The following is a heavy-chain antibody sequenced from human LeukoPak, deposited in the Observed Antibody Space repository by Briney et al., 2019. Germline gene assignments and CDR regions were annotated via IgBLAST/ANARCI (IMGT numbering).Heavy chain of an antibody. CDR2: IYYSGST. CDR3: ARDRTLAAFDI. J-gene: IGHJ3*02. D-gene: IGHD2-2*01. Sequence: PSETLSLTCTVSGGSISSYYWSWIRQPPGKGLEWIGYIYYSGSTNYNPSLKSRVTISADTSKNQFSLKLSSVTAADTAVYYCARDRTLAAFDIWGQGTMVTVSS. V-gene: IGHV4-59*01. CDR1: GGSISSYY.